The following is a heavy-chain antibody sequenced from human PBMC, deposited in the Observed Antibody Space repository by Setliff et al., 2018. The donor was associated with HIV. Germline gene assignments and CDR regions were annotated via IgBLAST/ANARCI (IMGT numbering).Heavy chain of an antibody. J-gene: IGHJ4*02. D-gene: IGHD3-22*01. Sequence: KVSCKASGYTFTSYYMHWVRQAPGQGLEWMGIINPSSGSTTYAQKFQGRVTMTRDTSTSTVYMELSSLRSEDTAVYYCARDPYYYDSSGYNFDYWGQGTLVTVSS. V-gene: IGHV1-46*01. CDR3: ARDPYYYDSSGYNFDY. CDR2: INPSSGST. CDR1: GYTFTSYY.